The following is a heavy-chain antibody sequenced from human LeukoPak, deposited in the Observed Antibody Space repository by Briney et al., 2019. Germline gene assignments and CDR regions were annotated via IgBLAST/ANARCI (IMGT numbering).Heavy chain of an antibody. D-gene: IGHD3-9*01. J-gene: IGHJ4*02. Sequence: GGSLRLSCAASGFTFNTFNMNWVRQAPGKGLEWVSSITSGGDYIYYADSVKGRFTTSGANAQNTLSLQLNSLRVEDTAVYYCARGHYDVLAASYKWTPDYWGQGTLVTVSS. CDR2: ITSGGDYI. V-gene: IGHV3-21*01. CDR3: ARGHYDVLAASYKWTPDY. CDR1: GFTFNTFN.